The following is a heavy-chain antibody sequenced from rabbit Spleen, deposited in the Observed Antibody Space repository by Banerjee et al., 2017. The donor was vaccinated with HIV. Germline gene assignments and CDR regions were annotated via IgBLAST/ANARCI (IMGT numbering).Heavy chain of an antibody. CDR3: ARDRDGSGGGYSMYYFDL. Sequence: QEQLVESGGGLVQPEGSLALTCTASGFTISSNYYMCWVRQAPGKGLEWIACIYAGSSGNIYYASWAKGRFPISKTSSTTVTLQMTSLTAADTATYFCARDRDGSGGGYSMYYFDLWGQGTLVTVS. CDR2: IYAGSSGNI. D-gene: IGHD1-1*01. V-gene: IGHV1S45*01. J-gene: IGHJ4*01. CDR1: GFTISSNYY.